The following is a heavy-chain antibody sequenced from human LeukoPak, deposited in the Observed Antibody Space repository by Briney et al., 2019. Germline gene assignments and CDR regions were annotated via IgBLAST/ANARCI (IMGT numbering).Heavy chain of an antibody. Sequence: AGGSLRLSCAASGFTFNYAWMSWVRQVPGKGLEWVGQTVSEIDGGTTDYAAPVKGRFTISRDDSKSTLYLQMNSLKIEDTAVYYCTTDEDWNYARKDVWGQGATVIVSS. J-gene: IGHJ6*02. D-gene: IGHD1-7*01. CDR3: TTDEDWNYARKDV. V-gene: IGHV3-15*04. CDR2: TVSEIDGGTT. CDR1: GFTFNYAW.